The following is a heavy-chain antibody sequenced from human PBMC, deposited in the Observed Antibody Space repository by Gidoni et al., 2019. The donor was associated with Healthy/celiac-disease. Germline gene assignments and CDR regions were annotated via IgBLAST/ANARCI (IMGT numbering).Heavy chain of an antibody. V-gene: IGHV4-34*01. CDR2: IKHSGST. CDR1: GGSFSGSY. Sequence: QVQLQQWGAGLLKPSETLSLTCAVYGGSFSGSYWTWIRQPPGKGLEWIGEIKHSGSTNYNPSLKSRVTISVDTSKNQFSLKLSSVTAADTAVYYCARGLGAGTFFGARGYYYYGMDVWGQGTTVTVSS. D-gene: IGHD6-13*01. J-gene: IGHJ6*02. CDR3: ARGLGAGTFFGARGYYYYGMDV.